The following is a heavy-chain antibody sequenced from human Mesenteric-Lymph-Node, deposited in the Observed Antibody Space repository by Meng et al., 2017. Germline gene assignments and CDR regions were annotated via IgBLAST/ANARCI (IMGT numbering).Heavy chain of an antibody. CDR3: ARGFCSGIDCPGNYYYYGMDV. CDR1: GGTFSSYA. D-gene: IGHD2-15*01. CDR2: IIPIFGTA. V-gene: IGHV1-69*06. Sequence: SVKVSCKASGGTFSSYAISWVRQAPGQGLEWMGGIIPIFGTANYAQKFQGRVTITADKSTNTAYMELSSLRSEDTAVYFCARGFCSGIDCPGNYYYYGMDVWGQGTTVPVSS. J-gene: IGHJ6*02.